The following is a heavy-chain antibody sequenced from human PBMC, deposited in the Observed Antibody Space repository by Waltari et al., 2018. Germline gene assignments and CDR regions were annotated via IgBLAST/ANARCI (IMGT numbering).Heavy chain of an antibody. CDR2: IWYDGSNK. CDR1: GFTFSSYG. D-gene: IGHD6-19*01. CDR3: AKGGTVAGTGYFDY. V-gene: IGHV3-30*18. J-gene: IGHJ4*02. Sequence: QVQLVESGGGVVQPGRSLRLSCAASGFTFSSYGMHWVRQAPGKGLEWVAVIWYDGSNKYYADSVKGRFTISRDNSKNTLYLQMNSLRAEDTAMYYCAKGGTVAGTGYFDYWGQGTLVTVSS.